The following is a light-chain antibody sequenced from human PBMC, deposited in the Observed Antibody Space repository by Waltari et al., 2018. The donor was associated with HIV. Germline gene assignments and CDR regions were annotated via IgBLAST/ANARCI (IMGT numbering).Light chain of an antibody. CDR2: DAT. CDR1: DTDIGAYDF. CDR3: SSYTTSKTYV. Sequence: QSALTQPASVSGSPGQSISISCSGTDTDIGAYDFVSWYQQYPGTPPKLIIYDATNRPSERSDRFSASKSGTTASLTITGLQDEDEADYFCSSYTTSKTYVFGSGTRVIVL. V-gene: IGLV2-14*03. J-gene: IGLJ1*01.